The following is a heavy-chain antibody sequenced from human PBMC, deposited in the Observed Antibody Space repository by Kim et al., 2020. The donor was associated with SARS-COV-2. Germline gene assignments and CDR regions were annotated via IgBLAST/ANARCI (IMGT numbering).Heavy chain of an antibody. CDR3: ARVVGDYGDYYFDY. Sequence: ASVKVSCKASGYTFTSYGISWVRQAPGQGLEWMGWISAYNGNTNYAQKLQGRVTMTTDTSTSTAYMELRSLRSDDTAVYYCARVVGDYGDYYFDYWGQGTLVTVSS. V-gene: IGHV1-18*04. CDR2: ISAYNGNT. CDR1: GYTFTSYG. D-gene: IGHD4-17*01. J-gene: IGHJ4*02.